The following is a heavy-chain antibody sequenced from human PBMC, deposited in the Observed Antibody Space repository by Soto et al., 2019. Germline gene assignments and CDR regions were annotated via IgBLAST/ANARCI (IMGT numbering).Heavy chain of an antibody. D-gene: IGHD2-2*01. CDR2: IYYSGIT. V-gene: IGHV4-31*03. CDR3: ARAPTRNTAAIGP. J-gene: IGHJ5*02. CDR1: GGSISSGGYY. Sequence: SETLSLTCTVSGGSISSGGYYWSWIRQHPGKGLEWIGYIYYSGITYYNPSLKSRVTISVDTSKNQFSLKLSSVTAADTAVYYCARAPTRNTAAIGPWGQGTLVTVSS.